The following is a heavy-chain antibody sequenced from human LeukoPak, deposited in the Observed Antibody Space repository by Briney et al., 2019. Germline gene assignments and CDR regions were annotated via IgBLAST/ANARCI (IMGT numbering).Heavy chain of an antibody. CDR3: AKARAAVVEAAINY. CDR1: GFNFSNYA. CDR2: VNSNDKP. V-gene: IGHV3-23*05. J-gene: IGHJ4*02. D-gene: IGHD2-15*01. Sequence: PGGSLRLSCAASGFNFSNYAMTWARQAPGKGLEWVSTVNSNDKPYYADSVKGRFTIPRDNSKNTLYLQMNTLRVEDTALYYCAKARAAVVEAAINYWGQGILVTVSP.